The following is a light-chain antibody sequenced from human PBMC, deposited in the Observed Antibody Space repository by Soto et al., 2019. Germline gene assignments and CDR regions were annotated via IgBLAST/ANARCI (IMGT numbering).Light chain of an antibody. CDR1: RSDVGGYNY. CDR3: CSYAGSSTYV. Sequence: QSVLTQPASVSGSPGQSITISCTGTRSDVGGYNYVSWYQHHPGKAPKLLIYEGTKRPSGVSNRFSGSKSGNTASLTISGLQAEDEADYYCCSYAGSSTYVFGTGTKLTVL. V-gene: IGLV2-23*01. J-gene: IGLJ1*01. CDR2: EGT.